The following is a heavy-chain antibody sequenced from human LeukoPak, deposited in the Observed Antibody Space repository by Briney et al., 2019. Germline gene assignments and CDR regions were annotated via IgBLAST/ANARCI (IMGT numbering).Heavy chain of an antibody. CDR3: ATGSSYYYDS. Sequence: GASVKISCKVSGYSLSELTMHWVRQSPGEGLEWLGGIDFEDGKTIYAQRFQGRVSMIEDTSTDTAYMELSSLRSEDTAVYYCATGSSYYYDSWGQGTLVTVSS. J-gene: IGHJ4*02. V-gene: IGHV1-24*01. CDR2: IDFEDGKT. CDR1: GYSLSELT. D-gene: IGHD6-6*01.